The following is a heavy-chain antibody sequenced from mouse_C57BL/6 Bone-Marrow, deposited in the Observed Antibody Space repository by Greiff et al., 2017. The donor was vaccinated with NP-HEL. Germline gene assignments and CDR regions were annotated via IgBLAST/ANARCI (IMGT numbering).Heavy chain of an antibody. CDR3: AAHYYGSSSSYWYFDV. J-gene: IGHJ1*03. CDR2: IYPGSGNT. D-gene: IGHD1-1*01. CDR1: GYTFTDYY. Sequence: QVQLQQSGAELVRPGASVKLSCKASGYTFTDYYINWVKQRPGQGLEWIARIYPGSGNTYYNEKFKGKATLTAEKSSSTAYMQLSSLTSEDSAVYFCAAHYYGSSSSYWYFDVWGTGTTVTVSS. V-gene: IGHV1-76*01.